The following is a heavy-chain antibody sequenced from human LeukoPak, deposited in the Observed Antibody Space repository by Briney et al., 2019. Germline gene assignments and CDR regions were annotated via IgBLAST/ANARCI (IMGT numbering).Heavy chain of an antibody. CDR1: GGSISSYY. CDR2: IYYSGST. Sequence: SETLSLTCTVSGGSISSYYWSWIRQPPGKGLEWIGYIYYSGSTNYNPSLRSRVTISINTSKTQFSLNLIPVTAADTAVYFCATGNWNYDSWGQGTLVTVSS. J-gene: IGHJ5*01. V-gene: IGHV4-59*08. D-gene: IGHD1-7*01. CDR3: ATGNWNYDS.